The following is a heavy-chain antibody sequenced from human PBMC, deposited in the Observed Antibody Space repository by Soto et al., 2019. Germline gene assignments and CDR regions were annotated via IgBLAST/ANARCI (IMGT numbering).Heavy chain of an antibody. Sequence: QVTVKESGPVLVKPTETLTLTCTVSGFSLSNAGLGVSWIRQPPGKALEWLAHIFSNDEKSYSTSLQSRLTISKDTVNSQMVLTMTNMDPVDTATYYCASTYSTSWYWFDPWGQGTLVTVSS. J-gene: IGHJ5*02. CDR1: GFSLSNAGLG. CDR3: ASTYSTSWYWFDP. CDR2: IFSNDEK. V-gene: IGHV2-26*04. D-gene: IGHD6-13*01.